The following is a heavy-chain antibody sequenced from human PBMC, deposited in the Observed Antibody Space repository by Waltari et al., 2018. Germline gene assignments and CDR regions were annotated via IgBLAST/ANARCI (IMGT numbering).Heavy chain of an antibody. J-gene: IGHJ4*02. D-gene: IGHD1-26*01. Sequence: QLQLQESGPGLVKPSETLSLTCTVSGGSISSSSYYWGWIRQPPGKGLEWIGSIYYSGSTYYNPSLKSRVTISVDTSKNQFSLKLSSVTAADTAVYYCARDNRVGATDYWGQGTLVTVSS. V-gene: IGHV4-39*07. CDR1: GGSISSSSYY. CDR3: ARDNRVGATDY. CDR2: IYYSGST.